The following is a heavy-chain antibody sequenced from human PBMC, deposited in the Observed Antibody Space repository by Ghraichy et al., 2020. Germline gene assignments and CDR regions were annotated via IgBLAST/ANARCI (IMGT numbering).Heavy chain of an antibody. Sequence: GGSLRLSCAASGFTFSSYSMNWVRQAPGKGLEWVSSISSSSSYIYYADSVKGRFTISRDNAKNSLYLQMNSLRAEDTAVYYCARASTTGYYYDSSGYYYFDYWGQGALVTVSS. J-gene: IGHJ4*01. V-gene: IGHV3-21*01. CDR2: ISSSSSYI. D-gene: IGHD3-22*01. CDR1: GFTFSSYS. CDR3: ARASTTGYYYDSSGYYYFDY.